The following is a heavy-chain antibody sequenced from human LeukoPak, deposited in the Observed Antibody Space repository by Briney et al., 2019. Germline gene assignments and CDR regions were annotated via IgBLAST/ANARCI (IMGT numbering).Heavy chain of an antibody. V-gene: IGHV4-59*08. Sequence: SETLSLTCTISGGFISGYYWSWIRQPPGKGLEWIGYIYYSGSTNYNPSLKSRVTISVDTSKNQFSLKLSSVTAADTAVYYCARLYYYGHGTMDVWGQGTTVTVSS. CDR2: IYYSGST. CDR1: GGFISGYY. D-gene: IGHD3-10*01. J-gene: IGHJ6*02. CDR3: ARLYYYGHGTMDV.